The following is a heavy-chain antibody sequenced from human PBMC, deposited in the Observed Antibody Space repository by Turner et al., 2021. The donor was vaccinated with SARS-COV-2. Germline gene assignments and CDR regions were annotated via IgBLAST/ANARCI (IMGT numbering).Heavy chain of an antibody. V-gene: IGHV4-59*01. CDR1: GASINSYY. J-gene: IGHJ5*02. D-gene: IGHD3-10*01. CDR3: ARELTNNWFHP. Sequence: QVLPPESGPGLVNPSETLSHTCTVSGASINSYYWAWIRQPPGKRLEWIGYIYYRGSTNYNPSLKSRVTISVDTTKNQFSLKLTSVTAADTALYYCARELTNNWFHPWGQGTLVTVSS. CDR2: IYYRGST.